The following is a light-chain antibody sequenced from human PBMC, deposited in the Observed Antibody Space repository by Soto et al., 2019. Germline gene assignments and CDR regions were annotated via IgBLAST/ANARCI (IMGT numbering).Light chain of an antibody. CDR3: QQYNNWLRT. V-gene: IGKV3-15*01. CDR1: QSVSSN. CDR2: GAS. Sequence: EIVMPQSPATLSVSPGERASLSGRASQSVSSNLAWYQQKPGQAPRLLIYGASTRATGIPARFSGSGSGTESTLTISSLQSEDFAVYYCQQYNNWLRTVGQGTKVDIK. J-gene: IGKJ1*01.